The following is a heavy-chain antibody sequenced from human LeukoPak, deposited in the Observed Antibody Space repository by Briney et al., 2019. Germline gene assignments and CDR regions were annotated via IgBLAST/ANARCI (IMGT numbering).Heavy chain of an antibody. CDR3: ARGQEVINNWFDP. Sequence: ASVKVSCKASGYIFTNYAMNWVRQAPGQEPEWMGWINTNTGNPTYAQGFTGRFVFSLDTSVTTAYLQISGLKVDDTAVYYCARGQEVINNWFDPWGQGTLVTVSS. D-gene: IGHD2-21*01. J-gene: IGHJ5*02. CDR1: GYIFTNYA. V-gene: IGHV7-4-1*02. CDR2: INTNTGNP.